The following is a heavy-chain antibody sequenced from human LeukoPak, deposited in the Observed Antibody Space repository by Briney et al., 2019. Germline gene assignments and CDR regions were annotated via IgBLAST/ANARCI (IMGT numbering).Heavy chain of an antibody. CDR1: GGSFSGYY. D-gene: IGHD2-2*01. Sequence: SETLSLTCAVYGGSFSGYYWSWICQPPGKGLEWIGEINHSGSTNYNPSLKSRVTISVDTSKNQFSLKLSSVTAADTAVYYCARGVAADIVVVPAASRWFDPWGQGTLVTVSS. CDR2: INHSGST. V-gene: IGHV4-34*01. J-gene: IGHJ5*02. CDR3: ARGVAADIVVVPAASRWFDP.